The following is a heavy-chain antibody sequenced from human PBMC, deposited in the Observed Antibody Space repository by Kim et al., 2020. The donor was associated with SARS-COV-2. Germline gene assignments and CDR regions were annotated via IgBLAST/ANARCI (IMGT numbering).Heavy chain of an antibody. Sequence: ASVKVSCKASGYTFTTYTINWVRQAPGQGLEWMGWINTNSGNPTYAQDFTGRFVFSLDTSVSTAYLQISSLKAEDTAVYYCARKEVEPRRYFDYWGQGTLVTVSS. CDR3: ARKEVEPRRYFDY. CDR1: GYTFTTYT. CDR2: INTNSGNP. V-gene: IGHV7-4-1*02. D-gene: IGHD1-1*01. J-gene: IGHJ4*02.